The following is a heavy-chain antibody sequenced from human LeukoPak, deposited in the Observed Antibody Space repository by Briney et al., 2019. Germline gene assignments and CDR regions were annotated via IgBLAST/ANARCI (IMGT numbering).Heavy chain of an antibody. CDR2: INPSGGST. CDR1: GYTFTSYY. Sequence: ASVKVSCKASGYTFTSYYMHWVRQAPGQGLEWMGIINPSGGSTSYAQKFQGRVTMTRDTSTSTVYMELGSLRSEDTAVYYCARAYIVVVPAARGNWFDPWGQGTLVTVSS. CDR3: ARAYIVVVPAARGNWFDP. J-gene: IGHJ5*02. D-gene: IGHD2-2*01. V-gene: IGHV1-46*03.